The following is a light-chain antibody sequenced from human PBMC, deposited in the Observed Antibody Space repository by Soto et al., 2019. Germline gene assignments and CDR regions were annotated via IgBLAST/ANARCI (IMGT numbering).Light chain of an antibody. Sequence: DFQMTQSPSTLSASVGDRVTITCRASQNINNWVAWYQQKPGKAPKFLIYDASTLQRGVSSRFSGSGFGTEFSLTINSLQPYDSGSYYCQHTRTFGQGTKVEVK. V-gene: IGKV1-5*01. CDR1: QNINNW. CDR3: QHTRT. CDR2: DAS. J-gene: IGKJ1*01.